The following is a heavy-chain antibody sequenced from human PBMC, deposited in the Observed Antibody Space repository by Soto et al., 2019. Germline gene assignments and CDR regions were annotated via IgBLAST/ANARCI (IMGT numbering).Heavy chain of an antibody. CDR3: ARALRRHVITL. Sequence: QMVQSGSEVKKPGASVKVSCKASGYTFTGYYIYWVRQAPGQGLESMGWMHPNTGGANYAQTFQDRITMTRDTSISTGYMERSGLRCDDTATYFWARALRRHVITLWGQGTLVTVSS. J-gene: IGHJ4*02. CDR1: GYTFTGYY. CDR2: MHPNTGGA. V-gene: IGHV1-2*02. D-gene: IGHD1-20*01.